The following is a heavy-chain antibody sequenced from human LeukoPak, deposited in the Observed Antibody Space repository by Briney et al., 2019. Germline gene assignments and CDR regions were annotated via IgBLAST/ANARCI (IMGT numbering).Heavy chain of an antibody. CDR3: ARDLSGSLYFDY. CDR1: GASISSYH. CDR2: LYISGST. Sequence: SETLSLTCTVSGASISSYHYNWIRQTAGGGLEWIGRLYISGSTDYNPSLKSRVTISVDTSNNQFSLKLNSVTAADTAVYFCARDLSGSLYFDYWGQGVLVTVSS. D-gene: IGHD3-10*01. V-gene: IGHV4-4*07. J-gene: IGHJ4*02.